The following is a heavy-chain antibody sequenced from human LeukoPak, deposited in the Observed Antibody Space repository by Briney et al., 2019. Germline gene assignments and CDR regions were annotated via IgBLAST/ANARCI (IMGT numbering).Heavy chain of an antibody. D-gene: IGHD3-22*01. V-gene: IGHV3-23*01. Sequence: PGGSLSLSCAASGFTFSSIAMSGVPRAPGKGLEGASAISGSGGSTYYADSVKGRFTISRDNSKNTLYLQMNSLRAEDTAVYYCAKDYLDYYDSSGFDPWGQGTLVTVSS. CDR1: GFTFSSIA. CDR2: ISGSGGST. J-gene: IGHJ5*02. CDR3: AKDYLDYYDSSGFDP.